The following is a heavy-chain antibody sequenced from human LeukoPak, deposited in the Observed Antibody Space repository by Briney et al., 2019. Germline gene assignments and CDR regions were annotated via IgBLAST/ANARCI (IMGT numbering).Heavy chain of an antibody. CDR2: IIPIFGTA. Sequence: GASVKVSCKASGGTFSSYAISWVRQAPGQGLEWMGGIIPIFGTANYAQKFQGRVTITADESTSTAYMELSSLRSGDTAVYYCARGRFTTIFGVVPNYGMDVWGQGTTVTVSS. V-gene: IGHV1-69*13. J-gene: IGHJ6*02. CDR3: ARGRFTTIFGVVPNYGMDV. D-gene: IGHD3-3*01. CDR1: GGTFSSYA.